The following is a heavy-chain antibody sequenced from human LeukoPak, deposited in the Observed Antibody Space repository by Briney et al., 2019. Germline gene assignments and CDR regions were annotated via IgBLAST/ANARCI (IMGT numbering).Heavy chain of an antibody. Sequence: PGGSLRLSCAASGFTFSSYAMHWVRQAPGKGLGWVAVISYDGSNKYYADSVKGRFTISRDNSKNTLYLQMNSLRAEDTAVYYCARGPSWYYGSGSYIFDYWGQGTLVTVSS. CDR3: ARGPSWYYGSGSYIFDY. V-gene: IGHV3-30-3*01. J-gene: IGHJ4*02. D-gene: IGHD3-10*01. CDR1: GFTFSSYA. CDR2: ISYDGSNK.